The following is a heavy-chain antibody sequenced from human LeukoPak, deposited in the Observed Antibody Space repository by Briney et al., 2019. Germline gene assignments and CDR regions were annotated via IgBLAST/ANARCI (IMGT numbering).Heavy chain of an antibody. D-gene: IGHD2-21*02. Sequence: ASVKVSCKASGYTFTSYAMHWVRQAPGQRLEWMGWIYGGNGNTKYSQNFQGRVSITRDTSASTVYMELSSLGSEDTAVYYCARGWGGDCYHVHWGQGTLVTVSS. CDR2: IYGGNGNT. CDR1: GYTFTSYA. V-gene: IGHV1-3*01. CDR3: ARGWGGDCYHVH. J-gene: IGHJ4*02.